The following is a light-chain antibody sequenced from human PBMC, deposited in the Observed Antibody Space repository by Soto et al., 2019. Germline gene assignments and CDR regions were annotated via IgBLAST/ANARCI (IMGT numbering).Light chain of an antibody. Sequence: EIVLTQSPGTLSLSPGERATLSCRASQSVSRSYLAWYQQKPVQAPRLLIYVASSRATGIPDRFSGSGSGTDFTLTISRLEPVDFAVYYCQQYGSSPLTFGHGTRLEI. V-gene: IGKV3-20*01. CDR1: QSVSRSY. J-gene: IGKJ5*01. CDR3: QQYGSSPLT. CDR2: VAS.